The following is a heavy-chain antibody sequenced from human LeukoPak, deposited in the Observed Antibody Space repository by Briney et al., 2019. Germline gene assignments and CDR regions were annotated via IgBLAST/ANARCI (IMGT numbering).Heavy chain of an antibody. CDR3: AREWNYYGSGIMDV. Sequence: GGSLRLSCAASGFTFSSYSMIWLRQAPGKGLEWVSYISSSSSTTYYADSVKGRFTISRDNAKNSLYLQMNSLRAEDTAVYYCAREWNYYGSGIMDVWGKGTTVTVSS. D-gene: IGHD3-10*01. CDR1: GFTFSSYS. CDR2: ISSSSSTT. J-gene: IGHJ6*04. V-gene: IGHV3-48*04.